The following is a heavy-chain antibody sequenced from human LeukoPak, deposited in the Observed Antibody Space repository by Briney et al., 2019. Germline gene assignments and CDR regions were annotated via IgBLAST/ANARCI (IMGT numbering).Heavy chain of an antibody. CDR2: IRHDETNS. CDR1: GFNFNGYA. D-gene: IGHD2-2*02. J-gene: IGHJ4*02. Sequence: GGSLRLSCAVSGFNFNGYAMHWVRQAPGKGLEWVAVIRHDETNSFYAGSVQGRFTISRDTSKKLLYLQINSLRVEDTAVYYSANEYTPASPLGELDSWGQGTLVTVSS. CDR3: ANEYTPASPLGELDS. V-gene: IGHV3-30*02.